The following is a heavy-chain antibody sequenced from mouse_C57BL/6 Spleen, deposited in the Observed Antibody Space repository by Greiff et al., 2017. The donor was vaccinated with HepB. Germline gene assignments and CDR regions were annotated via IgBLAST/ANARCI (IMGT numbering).Heavy chain of an antibody. CDR1: GYTFTSYW. Sequence: QVQLQQPGAELVMPGASVKLSCKASGYTFTSYWMHWVKQRPGQGLEWIGEIDPSDSYTNYNQKFKGKSTLTADKSSSTAYMQLSSLTSEDSAVYYCARCYYGSSYFDYWGQGTTLTVSS. D-gene: IGHD1-1*01. CDR3: ARCYYGSSYFDY. CDR2: IDPSDSYT. J-gene: IGHJ2*01. V-gene: IGHV1-69*01.